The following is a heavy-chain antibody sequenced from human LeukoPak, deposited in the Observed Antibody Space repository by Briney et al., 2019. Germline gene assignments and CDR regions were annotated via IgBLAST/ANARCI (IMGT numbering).Heavy chain of an antibody. CDR3: ATHRYSGSYTYFDY. Sequence: SVKVSCKASGGTFSSYAISWVRQAPGQGLEWMGGIIPIFGTANYAQKFQGRVTITADESTSTAYMELSSLRSEDTAVYYCATHRYSGSYTYFDYWGQGTLVTVSS. CDR1: GGTFSSYA. J-gene: IGHJ4*02. V-gene: IGHV1-69*13. CDR2: IIPIFGTA. D-gene: IGHD1-26*01.